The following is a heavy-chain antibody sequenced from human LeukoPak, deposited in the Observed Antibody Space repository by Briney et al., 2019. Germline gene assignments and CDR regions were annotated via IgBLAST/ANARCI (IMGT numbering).Heavy chain of an antibody. J-gene: IGHJ4*02. Sequence: PGGPLRLSCAASGFTFSGYAMHWVRQAPGKGLEWVAVIWYDGSNENYADSVKGRFSISRDGSKNTLDLQINSLRDEDTAVYYCARDGYGHGSLDYWGRGTLVSVSS. CDR2: IWYDGSNE. CDR1: GFTFSGYA. CDR3: ARDGYGHGSLDY. D-gene: IGHD5-18*01. V-gene: IGHV3-33*01.